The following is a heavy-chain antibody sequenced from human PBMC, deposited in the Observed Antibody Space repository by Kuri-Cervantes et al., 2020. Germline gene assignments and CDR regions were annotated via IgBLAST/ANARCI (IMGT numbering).Heavy chain of an antibody. D-gene: IGHD1-26*01. CDR3: ARGRGSGNYPDRVPKFDS. J-gene: IGHJ4*02. Sequence: GESLKISCAASGFTFDDYGMSWVRQAPGKGLEWVSGINWNGGSTGYADSVKGRFTISRDNAKNSLYLQMNSLRAEDTAVYYCARGRGSGNYPDRVPKFDSWGQGTLVTVSS. CDR1: GFTFDDYG. CDR2: INWNGGST. V-gene: IGHV3-20*04.